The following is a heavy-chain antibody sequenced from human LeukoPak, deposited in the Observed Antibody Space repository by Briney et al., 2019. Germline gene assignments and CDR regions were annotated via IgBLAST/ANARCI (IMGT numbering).Heavy chain of an antibody. Sequence: ASVKVSCKASGYTFTGYYMHWVRQAPGQGLEWTGWINPNSGGTNYAQKFQGRVTMTRDTSISTAYMELSGLRSDDTAVYYCARDGGYGGNSKMAFDIWGQGTMVTVSS. CDR3: ARDGGYGGNSKMAFDI. V-gene: IGHV1-2*02. CDR2: INPNSGGT. D-gene: IGHD4-23*01. CDR1: GYTFTGYY. J-gene: IGHJ3*02.